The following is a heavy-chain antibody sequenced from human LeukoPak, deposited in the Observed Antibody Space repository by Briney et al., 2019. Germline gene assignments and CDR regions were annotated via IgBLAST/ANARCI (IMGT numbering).Heavy chain of an antibody. D-gene: IGHD6-6*01. CDR1: GYTFTSYG. CDR2: ISAYNGNT. J-gene: IGHJ4*02. CDR3: ARAPRNRIAARHFDY. Sequence: VASVKVSCKASGYTFTSYGISWVRQAPGQGLEWMGWISAYNGNTNYAQKLQGRVTMTTDTSTSTAYMELRSLRSDDTAVYYCARAPRNRIAARHFDYWGQGTLVTVSS. V-gene: IGHV1-18*01.